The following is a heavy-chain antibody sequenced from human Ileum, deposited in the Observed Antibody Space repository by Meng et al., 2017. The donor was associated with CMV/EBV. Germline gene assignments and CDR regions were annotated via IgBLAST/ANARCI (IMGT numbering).Heavy chain of an antibody. CDR1: AFTFSDSW. D-gene: IGHD3-16*01. Sequence: GESLKISCAASAFTFSDSWMTWVRQAPGKGLEWVASINQDASDKYYLDSVKGRFTISRDNAKNTLYLQMNSLRADDTAVYYYARISFPYSSDNWGQGTLVTVSS. J-gene: IGHJ4*01. V-gene: IGHV3-7*01. CDR3: ARISFPYSSDN. CDR2: INQDASDK.